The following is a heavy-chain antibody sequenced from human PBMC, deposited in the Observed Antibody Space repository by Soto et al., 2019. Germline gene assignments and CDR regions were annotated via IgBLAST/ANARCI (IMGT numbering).Heavy chain of an antibody. CDR2: ISTYNGTT. D-gene: IGHD6-25*01. J-gene: IGHJ4*02. CDR1: GYTFTSYD. V-gene: IGHV1-18*01. CDR3: ARGMGQRLDY. Sequence: QVQLVQSGAEVKKPGASVKVSCKASGYTFTSYDISWVRQAPGQGLEWMGWISTYNGTTNYAQKLEGRATMTTDTTTLTACMAVRSMRSYYTAVYYCARGMGQRLDYWGQGTLVTVSS.